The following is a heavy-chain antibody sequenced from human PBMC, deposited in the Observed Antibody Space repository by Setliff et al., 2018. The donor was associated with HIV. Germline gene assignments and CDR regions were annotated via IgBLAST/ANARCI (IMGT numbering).Heavy chain of an antibody. D-gene: IGHD3-10*01. V-gene: IGHV4-39*07. Sequence: KSSETLSLTCTVSGGSITTTNYYWGRVRQSPGKGLEWIGVIYCRGSAYYNLSLQSRVTLSVDTSKNSFSLHLTSVTAADTAVYFCARARGPPLPVLDFWGPGTLVTVSS. CDR2: IYCRGSA. J-gene: IGHJ4*02. CDR3: ARARGPPLPVLDF. CDR1: GGSITTTNYY.